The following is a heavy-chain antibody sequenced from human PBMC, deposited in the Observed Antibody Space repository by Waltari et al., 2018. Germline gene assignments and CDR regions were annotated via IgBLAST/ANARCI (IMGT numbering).Heavy chain of an antibody. CDR1: GYTFTTYY. J-gene: IGHJ4*02. CDR2: NHASGGST. CDR3: ARESIAARTFGY. V-gene: IGHV1-46*01. D-gene: IGHD6-6*01. Sequence: QVQLVQSGAEVKKPGASVKVSCEASGYTFTTYYMHWVRQAPGQGLEWMGVNHASGGSTDYEQRFQGRVTMTRETSTSTVYMELSSLKSEDTAVYYCARESIAARTFGYWGQGTLVTVSS.